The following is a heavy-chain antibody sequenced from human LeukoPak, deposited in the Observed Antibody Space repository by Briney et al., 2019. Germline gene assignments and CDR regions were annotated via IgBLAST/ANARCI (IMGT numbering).Heavy chain of an antibody. CDR3: ASCSSTNCY. Sequence: GGSLRLSCAASGFTFSYYGLHWVRQAPGKGLEWVTLISHDGSNKDYADSVKGRFTISRDNSKNTLYLQMNSLRAEDTAVYYCASCSSTNCYWGQGTLVTVSS. CDR1: GFTFSYYG. CDR2: ISHDGSNK. V-gene: IGHV3-30*03. J-gene: IGHJ4*02. D-gene: IGHD2-2*01.